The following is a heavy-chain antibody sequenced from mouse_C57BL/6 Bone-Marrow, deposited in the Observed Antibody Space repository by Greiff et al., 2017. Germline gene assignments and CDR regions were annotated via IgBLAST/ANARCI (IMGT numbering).Heavy chain of an antibody. Sequence: EMQLVESGAELVRPGASVKLSCTASGFNIKDDYMHWVKQRPEQGLEWIGWIDPENGDTEYASKFQGKATITVDTSSKPAYLQLSSLTSEYTAVYYCTRIAYWGQGALVTVSA. CDR1: GFNIKDDY. CDR3: TRIAY. CDR2: IDPENGDT. V-gene: IGHV14-4*01. J-gene: IGHJ3*01.